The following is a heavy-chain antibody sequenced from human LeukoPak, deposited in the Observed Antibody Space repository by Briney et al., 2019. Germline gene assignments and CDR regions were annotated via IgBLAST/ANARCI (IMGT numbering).Heavy chain of an antibody. Sequence: GGSLRLSCAGSGFTFSSYWMSWVRQAPGKGLEWVANIKQDGSEKYYVDSVKGRFTISRDNAKNSLYLQMNSLRAEDTAVYYCARFCSGGSCHLWGQGTLVTVSS. D-gene: IGHD2-15*01. J-gene: IGHJ5*02. CDR2: IKQDGSEK. CDR3: ARFCSGGSCHL. V-gene: IGHV3-7*01. CDR1: GFTFSSYW.